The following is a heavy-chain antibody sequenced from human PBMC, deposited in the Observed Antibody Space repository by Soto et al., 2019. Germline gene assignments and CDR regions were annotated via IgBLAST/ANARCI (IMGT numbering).Heavy chain of an antibody. D-gene: IGHD3-9*01. CDR1: GYSFTSYW. V-gene: IGHV5-10-1*01. CDR3: ARSYYDILTGSPRYYYYYGMDV. J-gene: IGHJ6*02. Sequence: GESLKISCKGSGYSFTSYWISWVRQMPGKGLEWMGRIDPSDSYTNYSPSFQGHVTISADKSISTAYLQWSSLKASDTAMYYCARSYYDILTGSPRYYYYYGMDVRGQGTTVTVSS. CDR2: IDPSDSYT.